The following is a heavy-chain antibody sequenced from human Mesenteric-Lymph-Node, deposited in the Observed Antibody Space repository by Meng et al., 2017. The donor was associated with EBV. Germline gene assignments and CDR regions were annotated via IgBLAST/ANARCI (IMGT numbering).Heavy chain of an antibody. CDR1: GXXXSSYA. Sequence: QAQLVQSGAEVKKPXSSVKVXCKAAGXXXSSYAISWVRQAPGQGLEWMGGIIPIFGTANYAQKFQGRVTITADESTSTAYMELSSLRSEDTAVYYCARDQDERGSLDSYYYYGMDVWGQGTMVTVSS. D-gene: IGHD3-9*01. CDR2: IIPIFGTA. J-gene: IGHJ6*02. CDR3: ARDQDERGSLDSYYYYGMDV. V-gene: IGHV1-69*01.